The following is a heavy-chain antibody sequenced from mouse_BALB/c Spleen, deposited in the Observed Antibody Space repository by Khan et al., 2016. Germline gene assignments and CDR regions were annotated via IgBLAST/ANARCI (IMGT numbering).Heavy chain of an antibody. V-gene: IGHV1-7*01. J-gene: IGHJ4*01. CDR3: ARVYYGYAMDY. CDR2: INAGTGYT. Sequence: QIQLVQSGPELAKPGASGRMSCKASGYTFTSHWMHWIKQRPGQGLEWIGYINAGTGYTEFSQHFKDKATLTADKSSSTAYLQLSSLTSADSAVYYRARVYYGYAMDYWGQGTSVTVSS. CDR1: GYTFTSHW. D-gene: IGHD1-1*01.